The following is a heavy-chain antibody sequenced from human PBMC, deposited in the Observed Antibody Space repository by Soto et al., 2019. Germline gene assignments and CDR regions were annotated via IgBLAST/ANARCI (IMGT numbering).Heavy chain of an antibody. V-gene: IGHV3-23*01. CDR2: ITSSGGST. CDR3: AIINYDSSASTINYYYYHGMDV. CDR1: GFTFNNFA. Sequence: EVQLLESGGGLVQPGGSLRLSCAAAGFTFNNFAMTWVRQAPGKGLEYVASITSSGGSTYYADSVKGRFTISRDYSKDTVHLQILSLRAEDTAVYYCAIINYDSSASTINYYYYHGMDVWGQGTTVTVSS. J-gene: IGHJ6*02. D-gene: IGHD3-22*01.